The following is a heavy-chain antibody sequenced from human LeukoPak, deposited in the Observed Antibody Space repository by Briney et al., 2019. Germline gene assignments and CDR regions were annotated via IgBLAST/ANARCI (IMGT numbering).Heavy chain of an antibody. CDR3: ARQYSSGWSYYYGLDV. CDR2: TYYRSKWYH. V-gene: IGHV6-1*01. Sequence: SQTLSLTCAISGDSVSSNSAAWNWIRLSPSRGLEWLERTYYRSKWYHDYAVSVKSRVAINPDTSKNQFSLQLNSVTPEDTAVYYCARQYSSGWSYYYGLDVWGKGTTVTVSS. J-gene: IGHJ6*04. D-gene: IGHD6-25*01. CDR1: GDSVSSNSAA.